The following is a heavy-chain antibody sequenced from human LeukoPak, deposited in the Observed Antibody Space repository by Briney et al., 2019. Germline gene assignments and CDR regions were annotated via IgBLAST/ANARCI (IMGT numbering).Heavy chain of an antibody. CDR3: ARVYYYGSGSYWNNWFDP. Sequence: ASVKVSCKASGGTFSSYAISWVRQAPGQGLEWMGRIIPIFGTANYAQKFQGRVTITTDESTSTAYMELSSLRSEDTAVYYRARVYYYGSGSYWNNWFDPWGQGTLVTVSS. CDR1: GGTFSSYA. V-gene: IGHV1-69*05. D-gene: IGHD3-10*01. J-gene: IGHJ5*02. CDR2: IIPIFGTA.